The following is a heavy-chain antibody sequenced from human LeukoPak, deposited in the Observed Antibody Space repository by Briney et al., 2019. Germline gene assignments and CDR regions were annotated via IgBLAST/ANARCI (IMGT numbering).Heavy chain of an antibody. CDR2: ISYDGSNK. CDR3: ARDNDLVAAGYYFDY. V-gene: IGHV3-30*04. CDR1: GFTFSSYA. J-gene: IGHJ4*02. Sequence: GRSLRLSCAASGFTFSSYAMHWVRQAPGKGLEWVAVISYDGSNKYNADSVKGRFTMSRDNSKNTLYLQMNSLRAEDTAVYYCARDNDLVAAGYYFDYWGQGTLVTVFS. D-gene: IGHD6-13*01.